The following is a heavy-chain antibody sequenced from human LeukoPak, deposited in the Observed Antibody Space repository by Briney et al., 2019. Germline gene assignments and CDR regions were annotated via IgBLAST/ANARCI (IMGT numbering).Heavy chain of an antibody. Sequence: PGGSPRLSCAVSGFTFTTFATHWVRQAPGKGLEWVAVMSYDGSNKYYADSVKGRFTISRDNSENTLYLQMNSLRTEDTAIYYCARDGDTAIRGVNFDYWGQGTLVTVSS. CDR3: ARDGDTAIRGVNFDY. V-gene: IGHV3-30-3*01. D-gene: IGHD3-10*01. J-gene: IGHJ4*02. CDR2: MSYDGSNK. CDR1: GFTFTTFA.